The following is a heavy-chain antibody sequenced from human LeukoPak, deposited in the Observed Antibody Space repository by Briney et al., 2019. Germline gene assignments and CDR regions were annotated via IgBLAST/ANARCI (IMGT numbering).Heavy chain of an antibody. CDR3: ATVRVGATGAEYFQH. J-gene: IGHJ1*01. CDR2: IYYSGST. CDR1: AGSISSYY. D-gene: IGHD1-26*01. Sequence: PSETLSLTCTVSAGSISSYYWSSIRQPPGKGLEWLGYIYYSGSTNYNPSLKSRVTISVDTSKNQFSLKLSSVTAADTAVYYCATVRVGATGAEYFQHWGQGTLVTVSS. V-gene: IGHV4-59*01.